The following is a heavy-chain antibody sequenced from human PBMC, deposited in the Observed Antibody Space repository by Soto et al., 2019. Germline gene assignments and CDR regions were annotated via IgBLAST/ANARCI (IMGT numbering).Heavy chain of an antibody. V-gene: IGHV3-9*01. CDR3: AKGNNDIVVGVAAFDI. Sequence: GGSLRLSCAASGFSFGDYAMHWVRQAPGKGLEWVSGISWNSGSIGYADSVKGRFTISRDNAKNSLYLQMNSLRAEDTALYYCAKGNNDIVVGVAAFDIRPRGTMVTVSS. D-gene: IGHD2-15*01. CDR2: ISWNSGSI. CDR1: GFSFGDYA. J-gene: IGHJ3*02.